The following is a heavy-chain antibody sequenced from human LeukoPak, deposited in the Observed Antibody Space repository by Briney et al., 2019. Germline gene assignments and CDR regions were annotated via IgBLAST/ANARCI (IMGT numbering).Heavy chain of an antibody. CDR2: IYYSGST. J-gene: IGHJ6*02. CDR3: ARVRGVPRYYYYGMDV. V-gene: IGHV4-30-4*01. Sequence: SETLSLTCTVSGGSISSGDYYWSWIRQPPGKGLEWIGYIYYSGSTYYNPSLKSRVTISGDTSKNQLSLKLSSVTAADTAVYYCARVRGVPRYYYYGMDVWGQGTTVTVSS. CDR1: GGSISSGDYY. D-gene: IGHD3-10*01.